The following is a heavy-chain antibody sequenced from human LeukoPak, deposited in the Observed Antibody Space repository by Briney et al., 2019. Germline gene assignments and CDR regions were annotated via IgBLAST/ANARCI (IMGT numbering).Heavy chain of an antibody. Sequence: SVKVSCKASGGTFSSYAISWVRQAPGQGLEWMGGIIPIFGTANYAQKFQGRVTITTDESTSTAYMELSSLRSEDTAVYYCARSLEQPPNYYYYYMDVWGKGTTVTVSS. CDR3: ARSLEQPPNYYYYYMDV. D-gene: IGHD6-13*01. J-gene: IGHJ6*03. CDR1: GGTFSSYA. V-gene: IGHV1-69*05. CDR2: IIPIFGTA.